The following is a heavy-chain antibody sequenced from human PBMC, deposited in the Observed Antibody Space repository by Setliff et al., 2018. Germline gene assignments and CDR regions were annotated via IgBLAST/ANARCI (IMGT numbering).Heavy chain of an antibody. Sequence: GGSLRLSCAASGFTFSSYAMTWVRHAPGKGLEWVSVITGSGNSIYYADSVKGRFSISRDNAKNSLYLQMNSLRGEDTAVYYCAGGRGWRFDDWGQGTLVTVSS. CDR2: ITGSGNSI. CDR1: GFTFSSYA. D-gene: IGHD6-19*01. J-gene: IGHJ4*02. V-gene: IGHV3-23*01. CDR3: AGGRGWRFDD.